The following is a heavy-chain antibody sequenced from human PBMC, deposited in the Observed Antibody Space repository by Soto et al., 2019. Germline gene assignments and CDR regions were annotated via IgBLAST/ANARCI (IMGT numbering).Heavy chain of an antibody. D-gene: IGHD2-15*01. J-gene: IGHJ6*02. CDR3: ASHGVYFSGGSCCPDYYYYYGRAV. Sequence: GESLKISCKGSGYSFTSYWIGWVRQMPGKGLEWMGSIYPGDSDTRYSPSFQGQVTISADKSISTAYLQWSSLKASDTAMYYCASHGVYFSGGSCCPDYYYYYGRAVGVQGITVTVSS. V-gene: IGHV5-51*01. CDR1: GYSFTSYW. CDR2: IYPGDSDT.